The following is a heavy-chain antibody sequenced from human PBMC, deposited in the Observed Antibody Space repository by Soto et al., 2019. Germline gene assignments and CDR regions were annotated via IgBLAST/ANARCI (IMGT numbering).Heavy chain of an antibody. J-gene: IGHJ6*02. CDR2: IIPIFGTA. D-gene: IGHD2-2*02. V-gene: IGHV1-69*01. Sequence: QVQLVQSGAEVKKPGSSVKVSCKASGGTFSSYAISWVRQAPGQGLEWMGGIIPIFGTANYAQKFQGRVTITADESTSTAYRELSSLRSEDTAVYYCARDRRGCSSTSCYTAIPYYYYGMDVWGQGTTVTVSS. CDR1: GGTFSSYA. CDR3: ARDRRGCSSTSCYTAIPYYYYGMDV.